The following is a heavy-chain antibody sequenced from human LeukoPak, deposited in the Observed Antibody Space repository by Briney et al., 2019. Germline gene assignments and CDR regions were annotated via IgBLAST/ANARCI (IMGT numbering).Heavy chain of an antibody. Sequence: GGSLRLSCAASGFTFSSYGMHWVRQAPGKGLEWVAFIRYDGSNKYYADSVKGRFTISRDNSKNTLYLQMNSLRAEDTAVYYCARPLYSGSYYDAFDIWGQGTMVTVSS. J-gene: IGHJ3*02. V-gene: IGHV3-30*02. D-gene: IGHD1-26*01. CDR2: IRYDGSNK. CDR1: GFTFSSYG. CDR3: ARPLYSGSYYDAFDI.